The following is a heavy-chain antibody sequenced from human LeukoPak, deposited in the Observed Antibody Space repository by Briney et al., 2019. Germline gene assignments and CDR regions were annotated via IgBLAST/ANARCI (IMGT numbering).Heavy chain of an antibody. CDR2: ISGSGGST. V-gene: IGHV3-23*01. D-gene: IGHD3-16*02. J-gene: IGHJ3*02. Sequence: PGGSLRLSCAASGFTFSNYAMSWVRQAPGKGLEWVSAISGSGGSTYYADSVKGRFTISRDNSKNTLYLQMNSLRAEDTAVYYCALNGREVPSGAFDIGGQGTMVTVSS. CDR1: GFTFSNYA. CDR3: ALNGREVPSGAFDI.